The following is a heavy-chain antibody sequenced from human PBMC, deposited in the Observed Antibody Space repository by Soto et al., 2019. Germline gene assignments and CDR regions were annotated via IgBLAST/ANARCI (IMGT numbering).Heavy chain of an antibody. CDR3: ARGRDY. CDR1: GGSFSPFY. J-gene: IGHJ4*02. CDR2: INHSGST. V-gene: IGHV4-34*01. Sequence: QVQLQQWGAGLLKPSETLSLTCAVYGGSFSPFYWSWIRQPPGKGLEWTGEINHSGSTNYNPSLKSRVTISVDTSKNQFSLKLSSVTGADTAMYYCARGRDYWGQGTLVTVSS.